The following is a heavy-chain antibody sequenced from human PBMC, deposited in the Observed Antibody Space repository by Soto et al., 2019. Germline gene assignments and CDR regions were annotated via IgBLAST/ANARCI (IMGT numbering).Heavy chain of an antibody. V-gene: IGHV4-31*03. J-gene: IGHJ5*02. CDR1: GGSISSGGYY. CDR3: ARGLRFLEGLLDP. CDR2: IYYSGST. D-gene: IGHD3-3*01. Sequence: SETLSLTCTVSGGSISSGGYYWSWIRQHPGKGLEWIGYIYYSGSTYYDPSLKSRVTISVDTSKNQFSLKLSSVTAADTAVYYCARGLRFLEGLLDPWGQGTLVTVSS.